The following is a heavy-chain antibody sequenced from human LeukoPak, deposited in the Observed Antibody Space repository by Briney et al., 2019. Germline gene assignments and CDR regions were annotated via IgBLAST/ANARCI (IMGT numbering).Heavy chain of an antibody. V-gene: IGHV4-4*09. J-gene: IGHJ4*02. CDR2: ISTSGNT. D-gene: IGHD6-13*01. CDR3: ARRGGLEQLIPYSLDY. CDR1: GGSLSGYY. Sequence: PSETLSLTRTVSGGSLSGYYLNWIREPPGKGLEWIGYISTSGNTNYNPSLKSRVTISVDTSRNQFSLRLSSVTSADTAVYYCARRGGLEQLIPYSLDYGGQGTLVTVSS.